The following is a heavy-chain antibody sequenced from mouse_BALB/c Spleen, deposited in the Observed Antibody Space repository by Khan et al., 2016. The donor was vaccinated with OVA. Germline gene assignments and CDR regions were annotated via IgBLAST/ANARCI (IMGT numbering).Heavy chain of an antibody. D-gene: IGHD2-2*01. CDR2: INPSDSES. CDR3: TRREKYGYDRSWFAY. Sequence: QVQLQQPGAELVRPGASVKLSCKASGYTFTSYWMNWVRQRPGQGLEWVGKINPSDSESHYNQMFKDKATLTVDKSSGTAYMQLSSLPSEDSAVYYCTRREKYGYDRSWFAYWGQGTLVTVSA. CDR1: GYTFTSYW. J-gene: IGHJ3*01. V-gene: IGHV1-61*01.